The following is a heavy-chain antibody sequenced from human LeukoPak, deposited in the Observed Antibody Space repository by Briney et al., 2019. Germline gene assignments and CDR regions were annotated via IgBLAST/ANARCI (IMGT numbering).Heavy chain of an antibody. Sequence: PGGSLRLSCAASGFTFSSYGMHWVRQAPGKGLEWVAVISYDGSNKYYADSVKGRFTISRDNSKNTLYLQMNSLRAEDTALYYCAKDSGYDLREYYFDYWGQGTLVTVSS. CDR3: AKDSGYDLREYYFDY. CDR1: GFTFSSYG. J-gene: IGHJ4*02. D-gene: IGHD5-12*01. V-gene: IGHV3-30*18. CDR2: ISYDGSNK.